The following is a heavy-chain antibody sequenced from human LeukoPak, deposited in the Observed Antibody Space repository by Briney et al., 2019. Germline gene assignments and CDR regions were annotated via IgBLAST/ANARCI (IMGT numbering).Heavy chain of an antibody. CDR3: VRECSDVSCYETFDP. J-gene: IGHJ5*02. CDR1: GFTFSSYW. Sequence: PGGSLRLSCAASGFTFSSYWMSWVRQAPGKGLEWVANIKQDGSEKYYVDSVKGRFTISRDNADNALYLQMISLRAEDSAVYYCVRECSDVSCYETFDPWGQGTLVTVSS. V-gene: IGHV3-7*01. D-gene: IGHD2-15*01. CDR2: IKQDGSEK.